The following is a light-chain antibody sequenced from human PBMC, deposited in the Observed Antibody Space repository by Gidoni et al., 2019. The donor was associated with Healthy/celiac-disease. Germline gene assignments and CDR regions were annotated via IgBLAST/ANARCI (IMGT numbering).Light chain of an antibody. CDR3: LQDYNYPRT. V-gene: IGKV1-6*01. CDR1: QGIRND. J-gene: IGKJ1*01. Sequence: AIQITQSPSSLSASVGDRVTITCRASQGIRNDLGWYQQKPGKAPKLPSRFSGSGSGTDFTLTISSLQPEDFATYYCLQDYNYPRTFGQGTKVEIK.